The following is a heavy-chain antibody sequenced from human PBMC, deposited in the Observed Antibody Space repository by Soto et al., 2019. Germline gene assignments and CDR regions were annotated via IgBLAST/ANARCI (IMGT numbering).Heavy chain of an antibody. CDR3: ARARWYDAFDV. J-gene: IGHJ3*01. Sequence: PSETLCLTCAVSGFFISSGNYWCWIRKPPGKGLEWIGSIFHGGNTYYNPSLKSRVTISVDMSKNQLSLNLNSVTAADTAVYYFARARWYDAFDVCGPGPVVTVSS. V-gene: IGHV4-38-2*01. D-gene: IGHD2-15*01. CDR1: GFFISSGNY. CDR2: IFHGGNT.